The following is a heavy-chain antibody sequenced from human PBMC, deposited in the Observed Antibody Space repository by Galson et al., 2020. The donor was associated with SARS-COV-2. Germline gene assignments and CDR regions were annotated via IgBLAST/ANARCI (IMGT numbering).Heavy chain of an antibody. CDR2: FDPEDGET. CDR1: GYTLTELS. J-gene: IGHJ6*02. D-gene: IGHD6-19*01. V-gene: IGHV1-24*01. CDR3: ATALAVAGKGPLGYYYYYYGMDV. Sequence: ASVKVSCKVSGYTLTELSMHWVRQAPGKGLEWMGGFDPEDGETIYAQKFQGRVTMTEDTSTDTAYMELSSLRSEDTAVYYCATALAVAGKGPLGYYYYYYGMDVWGQGTTVTVSS.